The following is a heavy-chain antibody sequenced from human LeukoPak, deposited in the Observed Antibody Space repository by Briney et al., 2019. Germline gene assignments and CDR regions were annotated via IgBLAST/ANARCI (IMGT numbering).Heavy chain of an antibody. CDR2: ISAYNGNT. J-gene: IGHJ6*03. V-gene: IGHV1-18*01. CDR1: GYTFTSYG. D-gene: IGHD3-10*01. CDR3: ARGLLLWFGESLSYMDV. Sequence: ASVKVSCKASGYTFTSYGISWVRQAPGQGLEWMGWISAYNGNTNYAQKLRGRVTMTTDTSTSTAYMELRSLRSDDTAVYYCARGLLLWFGESLSYMDVWGKGTTVTISS.